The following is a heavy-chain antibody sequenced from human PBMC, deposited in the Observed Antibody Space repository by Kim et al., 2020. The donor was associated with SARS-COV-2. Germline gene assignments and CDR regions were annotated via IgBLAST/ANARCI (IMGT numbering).Heavy chain of an antibody. CDR1: GFTFSSYE. Sequence: GGSLRLSCAASGFTFSSYEINWVRQAPGKGLEWVSYISSSGSTIYYADSVKGRFTISRDNAKKSVYLQMNSLGAEDTALYYCEREGVGQYYYYHGMDVWGQGTTVTVSS. V-gene: IGHV3-48*03. D-gene: IGHD3-10*01. J-gene: IGHJ6*02. CDR2: ISSSGSTI. CDR3: EREGVGQYYYYHGMDV.